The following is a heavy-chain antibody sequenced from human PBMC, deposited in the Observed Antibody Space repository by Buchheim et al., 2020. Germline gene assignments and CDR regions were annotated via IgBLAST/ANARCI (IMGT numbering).Heavy chain of an antibody. J-gene: IGHJ4*02. CDR2: MYYSGTT. V-gene: IGHV4-31*03. D-gene: IGHD5-24*01. Sequence: QVLLQESGPGLVKPSQTLSLTCSVSGDSIRSGGYYWSWIRQHPGKGLEWIGYMYYSGTTYCNPSLRSRVTISLDKAKNQLSLKLNSVTAADTAVYYCARRDGFNQVFDFWGRGTL. CDR1: GDSIRSGGYY. CDR3: ARRDGFNQVFDF.